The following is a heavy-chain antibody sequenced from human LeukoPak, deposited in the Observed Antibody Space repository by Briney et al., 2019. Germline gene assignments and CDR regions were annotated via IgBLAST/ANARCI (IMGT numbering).Heavy chain of an antibody. Sequence: GGSLRLACPASGFTFSSNYMSWVRQAPGKGLEWVSVIYSGGSTYYSDSVKGRFTISRDNSKNTLYLQMNSLRAEDTAVYYCAREARITMVRGVSDYWGQGTLVTVSS. J-gene: IGHJ4*02. V-gene: IGHV3-66*02. CDR3: AREARITMVRGVSDY. D-gene: IGHD3-10*01. CDR1: GFTFSSNY. CDR2: IYSGGST.